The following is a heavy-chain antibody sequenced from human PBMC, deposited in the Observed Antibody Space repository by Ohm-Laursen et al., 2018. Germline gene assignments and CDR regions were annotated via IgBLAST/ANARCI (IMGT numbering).Heavy chain of an antibody. Sequence: SLRLSCAASGFTFSNAWMSWVRQAPGKGLEWVSAISGSGGSTYYADSVKGRFTISRDNSKNTLYLQMNSLRAEDTAVYYCAKVEVAGTKWELLGFDYWGQGTLVTVSS. D-gene: IGHD6-19*01. CDR1: GFTFSNAW. CDR3: AKVEVAGTKWELLGFDY. V-gene: IGHV3-23*01. J-gene: IGHJ4*02. CDR2: ISGSGGST.